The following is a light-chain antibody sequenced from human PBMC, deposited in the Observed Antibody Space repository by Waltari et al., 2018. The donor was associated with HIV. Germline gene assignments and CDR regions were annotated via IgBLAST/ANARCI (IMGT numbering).Light chain of an antibody. CDR3: GTWDSSLSAVV. CDR2: DTN. V-gene: IGLV1-51*01. CDR1: GSKMGNNY. J-gene: IGLJ2*01. Sequence: QYVLTQPPSVSAAPGKKVTISCSGSGSKMGNNYVYWYQQVPGTAPKVLIYDTNSRPSVILDRFSGSKSGTSATLGITGLQTGDYADYYCGTWDSSLSAVVFGGGTKLTVL.